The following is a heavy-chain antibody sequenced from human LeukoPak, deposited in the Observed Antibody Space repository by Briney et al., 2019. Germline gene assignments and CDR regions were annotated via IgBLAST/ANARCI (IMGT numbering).Heavy chain of an antibody. Sequence: GGSLRLSCAASGFTFSSYGMHWVRQAPGKGLEWVAFIRYDGSNKYYADSVKGRSTISRDNSKNTLYLQMNSLRAEDTAVYYCAKDFAPVTREGPDYWGQGTLVTVSS. CDR3: AKDFAPVTREGPDY. CDR2: IRYDGSNK. D-gene: IGHD4-11*01. J-gene: IGHJ4*02. CDR1: GFTFSSYG. V-gene: IGHV3-30*02.